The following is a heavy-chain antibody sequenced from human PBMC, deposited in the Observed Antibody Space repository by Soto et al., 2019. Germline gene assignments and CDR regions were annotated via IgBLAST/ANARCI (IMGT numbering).Heavy chain of an antibody. CDR2: INAGNGNT. Sequence: ASVKVSCKASGYTFTSYAMHWVRQAPGQRLEWMGWINAGNGNTKYSQKFQGRVTITRDTSASTAYMELSSLRSEDTAVYYCARDNGYCSSTTCPAVYWGQGTLVTVS. CDR3: ARDNGYCSSTTCPAVY. J-gene: IGHJ4*02. V-gene: IGHV1-3*01. CDR1: GYTFTSYA. D-gene: IGHD2-2*01.